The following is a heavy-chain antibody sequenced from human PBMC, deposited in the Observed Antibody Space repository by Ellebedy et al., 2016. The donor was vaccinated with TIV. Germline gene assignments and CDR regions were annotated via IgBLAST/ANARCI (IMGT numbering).Heavy chain of an antibody. Sequence: AASVKVSCKASGGTFSSFAISWVRQAPGQGLEWMGGIIPIFDTANYAQKLQGRVTITADESTRTAYMDLSSLGPEDTAVYYCARQKVWWYNGMDVWGQGTTVTVSS. CDR1: GGTFSSFA. D-gene: IGHD2-15*01. CDR3: ARQKVWWYNGMDV. CDR2: IIPIFDTA. V-gene: IGHV1-69*13. J-gene: IGHJ6*02.